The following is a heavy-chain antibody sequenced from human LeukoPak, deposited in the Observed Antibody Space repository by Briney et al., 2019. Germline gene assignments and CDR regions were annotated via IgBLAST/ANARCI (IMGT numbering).Heavy chain of an antibody. J-gene: IGHJ4*02. V-gene: IGHV3-7*01. Sequence: PGGSLRLSCAASGFTFTNYWMSWVRQAPGKGLEWVANINQDGSEKFYVDSVKGRFTISRDNAKNSLYLQMDSLRAEDTAVYYCALVDGYSNKNWGQGTLVTVSS. CDR2: INQDGSEK. CDR3: ALVDGYSNKN. D-gene: IGHD5-12*01. CDR1: GFTFTNYW.